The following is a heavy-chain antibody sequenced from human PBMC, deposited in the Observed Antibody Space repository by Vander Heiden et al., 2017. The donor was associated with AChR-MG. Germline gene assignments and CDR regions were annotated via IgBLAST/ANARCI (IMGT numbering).Heavy chain of an antibody. CDR1: GFTFDDYA. CDR2: MTWNSASI. CDR3: AKGGGLLLYGFDI. D-gene: IGHD2-15*01. V-gene: IGHV3-9*01. Sequence: EVQLVESGGDLVQPGRSLRLACAASGFTFDDYAMHWVRQAPGKGLEWVSGMTWNSASIAYADSVKGRFTISRDNAKNSLYLQMNSLRNEDTALYYCAKGGGLLLYGFDIWGQGTMVTVSS. J-gene: IGHJ3*02.